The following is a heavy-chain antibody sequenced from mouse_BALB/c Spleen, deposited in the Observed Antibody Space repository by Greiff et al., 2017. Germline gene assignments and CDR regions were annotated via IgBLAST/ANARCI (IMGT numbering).Heavy chain of an antibody. CDR1: GFSLTSYG. D-gene: IGHD4-1*01. CDR2: IWAGGST. Sequence: VKVVESGPGLVAPSQSLSITCTVSGFSLTSYGVHWVRQPPGKGLEWLGVIWAGGSTNYNSALMSRLSISKDNSKSQVFLKMNSLQTDDTAMYYCARGSRNWDFDYWGQGTTLTVSS. CDR3: ARGSRNWDFDY. J-gene: IGHJ2*01. V-gene: IGHV2-9*02.